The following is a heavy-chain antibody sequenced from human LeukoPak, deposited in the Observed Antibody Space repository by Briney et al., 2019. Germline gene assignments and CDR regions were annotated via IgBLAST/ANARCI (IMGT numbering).Heavy chain of an antibody. V-gene: IGHV3-74*01. Sequence: TGGSLRLSCAASGFTFSSYWMHWVRQAPGKGLVWVSRINTDGRTTSYADSVKGRFAISRDNAKNTLYLQMNSLRAEDTAVYYCRALAGMIYYWGQGTLVTVSS. CDR2: INTDGRTT. CDR1: GFTFSSYW. J-gene: IGHJ4*02. D-gene: IGHD3/OR15-3a*01. CDR3: RALAGMIYY.